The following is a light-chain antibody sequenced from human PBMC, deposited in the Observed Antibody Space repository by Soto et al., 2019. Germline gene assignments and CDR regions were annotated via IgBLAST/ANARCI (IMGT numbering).Light chain of an antibody. V-gene: IGLV2-14*01. J-gene: IGLJ2*01. CDR1: SSDVGAYDY. CDR3: SSYTGSSTLVL. Sequence: QSVLTQPASVSGSPGQSITISCTGTSSDVGAYDYVSWYRQHPGKAPKLMIYDVTNRPSGVSNRFSGSKSGNTASLTISGLQAEDEADYYCSSYTGSSTLVLFGGGTKLTVL. CDR2: DVT.